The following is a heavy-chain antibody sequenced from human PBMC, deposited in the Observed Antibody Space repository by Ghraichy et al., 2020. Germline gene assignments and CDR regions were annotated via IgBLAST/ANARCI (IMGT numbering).Heavy chain of an antibody. Sequence: LSLTCSVSGGSISTSSYYWGWVRQPPGKGLEWIGSIHQGGNTYYNPSLKSRVTISVDTSKNQFSLKLGSVTAADTAVYYCAKNVVHYGDTYGFLNYWGQGTLVTVSS. CDR2: IHQGGNT. V-gene: IGHV4-39*07. CDR1: GGSISTSSYY. J-gene: IGHJ4*02. D-gene: IGHD5-18*01. CDR3: AKNVVHYGDTYGFLNY.